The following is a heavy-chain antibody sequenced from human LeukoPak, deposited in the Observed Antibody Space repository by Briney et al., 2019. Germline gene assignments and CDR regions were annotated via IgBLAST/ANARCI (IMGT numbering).Heavy chain of an antibody. J-gene: IGHJ4*02. D-gene: IGHD5-18*01. V-gene: IGHV3-53*01. CDR3: ARESSLYSYGY. CDR2: INSGGST. CDR1: GFSVSSNY. Sequence: GGSLRLSCAASGFSVSSNYMSWVRQAPGKGLEWVSVINSGGSTYYTDSVKGRFTISRDNSKNTLYLQINDLRAEDTAVYYCARESSLYSYGYWGQGTLVTVSS.